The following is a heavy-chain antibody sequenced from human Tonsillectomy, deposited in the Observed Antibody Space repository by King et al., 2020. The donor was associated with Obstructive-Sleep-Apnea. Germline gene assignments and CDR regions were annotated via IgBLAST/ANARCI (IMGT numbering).Heavy chain of an antibody. D-gene: IGHD6-13*01. CDR1: GGSISSYY. CDR3: ARPFHSSSWDPFQH. V-gene: IGHV4-59*08. CDR2: IYYSGST. J-gene: IGHJ1*01. Sequence: QLQESGPGLVKPSETLSLTCTVSGGSISSYYWSWIRQPPGKGLEWIGYIYYSGSTHYNPSLKSRVTISVDTSKNPFSLKLSSVTAADTAVYYCARPFHSSSWDPFQHWGQGTLVTVSS.